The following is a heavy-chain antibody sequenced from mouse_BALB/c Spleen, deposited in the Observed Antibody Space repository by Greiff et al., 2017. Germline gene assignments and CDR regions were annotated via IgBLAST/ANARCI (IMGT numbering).Heavy chain of an antibody. CDR2: ISSGSSTI. D-gene: IGHD1-1*01. Sequence: DVMLVESGGGLVQPGGSRKLSCAASGFTFSSFGMHWVRQAPEKGLEWVAYISSGSSTIYYADTVKGRFTISRDNPKNTLFLQMTSLRSEDTAMYYCARSLYGSSLYAMDYWGQGTSVTVSS. CDR3: ARSLYGSSLYAMDY. J-gene: IGHJ4*01. V-gene: IGHV5-17*02. CDR1: GFTFSSFG.